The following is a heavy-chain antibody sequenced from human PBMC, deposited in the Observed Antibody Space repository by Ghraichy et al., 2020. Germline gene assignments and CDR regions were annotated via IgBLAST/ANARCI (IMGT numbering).Heavy chain of an antibody. CDR1: GFTFSNYA. Sequence: GGSLRLSCSVSGFTFSNYATFWVRQAPGKGLEYVSLINNNGANTHYIDFVKGRFTVSRDNSKNTLYLQMSSLRVEDTAVYYCVKDAEMQSFDYWGQGTLVTVSS. CDR2: INNNGANT. V-gene: IGHV3-64D*06. CDR3: VKDAEMQSFDY. D-gene: IGHD1-14*01. J-gene: IGHJ4*02.